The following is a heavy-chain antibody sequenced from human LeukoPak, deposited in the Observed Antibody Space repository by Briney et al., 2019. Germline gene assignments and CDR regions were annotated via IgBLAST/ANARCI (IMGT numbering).Heavy chain of an antibody. J-gene: IGHJ2*01. CDR3: ARGVSYYYDDSGHPGWYFDL. CDR1: GLTFSRYA. CDR2: LGVSVSGYGGGT. V-gene: IGHV3-23*01. Sequence: GGSLRLSCAASGLTFSRYAMSWVRQAPGKGLEWVSALGVSVSGYGGGTYYADSVKGRFAMSREDAKNSVHLQMNTLRAGDTAVYYCARGVSYYYDDSGHPGWYFDLWGRGTLVTVSS. D-gene: IGHD3-22*01.